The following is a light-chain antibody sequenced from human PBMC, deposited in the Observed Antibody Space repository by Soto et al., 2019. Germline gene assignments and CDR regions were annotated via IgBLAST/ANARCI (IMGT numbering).Light chain of an antibody. CDR3: QQSYSTPYT. J-gene: IGKJ2*01. CDR2: AAS. Sequence: DIQMTQSPSSLSASVGDRVTITCRASQSINSYLNWYQQKPGKAPNLLIYAASSLQSGVPSRFSGSGSGTDFTLTVSSPQPEDFATYYCQQSYSTPYTFGQGTKLEIK. V-gene: IGKV1-39*01. CDR1: QSINSY.